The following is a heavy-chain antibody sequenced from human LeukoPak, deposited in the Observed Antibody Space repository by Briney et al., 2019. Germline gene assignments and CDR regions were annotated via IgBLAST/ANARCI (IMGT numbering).Heavy chain of an antibody. V-gene: IGHV3-9*01. CDR3: ARPQSDYPYYYGMDV. Sequence: GGSLRLSCAASGFTFDDYAMHWVRQAPGKGLEWVSGISWNSGNIGYADSVKGRFTISRDNAKNSLYLQMNSLRAEDTAVYYCARPQSDYPYYYGMDVWGQGTTVTVSS. J-gene: IGHJ6*02. D-gene: IGHD4-17*01. CDR2: ISWNSGNI. CDR1: GFTFDDYA.